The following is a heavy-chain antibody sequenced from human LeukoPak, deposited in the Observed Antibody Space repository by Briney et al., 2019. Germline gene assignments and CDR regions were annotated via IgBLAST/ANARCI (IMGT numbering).Heavy chain of an antibody. V-gene: IGHV1-2*02. Sequence: ASVKVSCKASGYTFTGYYIHWVRQAPGQGLEWMGWINPNSGDTNSAQKFQGRVTMTRDTSISTAYMELSRLRSDDTAVYYCATPTVGTSRFDGFDIWGQGTMVTVSP. D-gene: IGHD4-23*01. CDR3: ATPTVGTSRFDGFDI. J-gene: IGHJ3*02. CDR2: INPNSGDT. CDR1: GYTFTGYY.